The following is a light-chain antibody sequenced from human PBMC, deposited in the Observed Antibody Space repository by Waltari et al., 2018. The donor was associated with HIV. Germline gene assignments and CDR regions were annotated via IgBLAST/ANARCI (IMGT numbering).Light chain of an antibody. CDR3: SSYTSSNTWV. CDR1: SSDVGYYNR. V-gene: IGLV2-18*02. J-gene: IGLJ3*02. CDR2: EVS. Sequence: QSALTQPPSVSGSPGQSVTISCTGTSSDVGYYNRVSWYQQPPGTAPKLMIFEVSNRPSGVPDRFSGCKSDNTASLTISGLQAEDEADYYCSSYTSSNTWVFGGGTKLTVL.